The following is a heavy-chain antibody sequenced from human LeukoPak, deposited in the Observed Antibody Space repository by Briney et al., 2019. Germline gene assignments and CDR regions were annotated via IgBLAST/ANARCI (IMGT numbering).Heavy chain of an antibody. V-gene: IGHV3-23*01. Sequence: AGGSLRLSCAASGFTFSNYAMSWVRQAPGKGLEWVSAISGSGGSTYYADSVKGRFTISRDNSKNTLYLQVNSLRAEDTAVYYCAKDVIELLWTWGQGTLVTVSS. J-gene: IGHJ5*02. CDR2: ISGSGGST. D-gene: IGHD3-10*01. CDR1: GFTFSNYA. CDR3: AKDVIELLWT.